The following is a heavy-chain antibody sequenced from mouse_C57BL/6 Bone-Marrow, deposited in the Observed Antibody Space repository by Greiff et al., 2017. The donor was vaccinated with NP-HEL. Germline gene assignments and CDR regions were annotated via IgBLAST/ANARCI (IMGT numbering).Heavy chain of an antibody. Sequence: QVHVKQPGAELVMPGASVKLSCKASGYTFTSYWMHWVKQRPGQGLEWIGEIDPSDSYTNYNQKFKGKSTLTVDKSSSTAYMQLSSLTSEDSAVYYCAREVYVWYFDVWGTGTTVTVSS. CDR1: GYTFTSYW. CDR3: AREVYVWYFDV. D-gene: IGHD1-3*01. J-gene: IGHJ1*03. V-gene: IGHV1-69*01. CDR2: IDPSDSYT.